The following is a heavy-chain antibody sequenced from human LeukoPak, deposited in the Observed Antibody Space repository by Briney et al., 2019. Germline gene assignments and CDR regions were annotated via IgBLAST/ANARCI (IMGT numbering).Heavy chain of an antibody. CDR3: IVLAVTGTLGFDY. V-gene: IGHV3-48*01. CDR1: GFTFSTYN. D-gene: IGHD6-19*01. CDR2: ITLGGSTI. Sequence: TGGSLRLSCAASGFTFSTYNMNWVRQAPGKGLEWVLYITLGGSTIYYADSVKGRFTISRDNAKNSLYLQMNSLRAEDTAVYYCIVLAVTGTLGFDYWGQGTLVTVSP. J-gene: IGHJ4*02.